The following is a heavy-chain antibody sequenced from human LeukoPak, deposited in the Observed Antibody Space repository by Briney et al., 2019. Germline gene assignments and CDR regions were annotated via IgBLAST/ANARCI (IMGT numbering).Heavy chain of an antibody. D-gene: IGHD2-2*03. CDR3: ARDHGYCSSTSCYDGWFDP. V-gene: IGHV3-21*01. CDR1: GFTFSSYS. CDR2: ITTTFYT. J-gene: IGHJ5*02. Sequence: GGSLRLSCAASGFTFSSYSFNWVRQVPGKGLEWVSSITTTFYTYYTDSVKGRFTISRDNAKNSLYLQMISLRAEDTAVYYCARDHGYCSSTSCYDGWFDPWGQGTLVTVSS.